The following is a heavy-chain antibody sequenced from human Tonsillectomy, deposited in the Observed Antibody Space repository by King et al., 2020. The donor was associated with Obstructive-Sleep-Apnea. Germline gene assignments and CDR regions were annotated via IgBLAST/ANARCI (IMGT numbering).Heavy chain of an antibody. V-gene: IGHV5-51*01. CDR1: GYSFTTYL. J-gene: IGHJ6*02. CDR3: ARPKYGSSWYDGMDV. D-gene: IGHD6-13*01. Sequence: QLVQSGAEGKKPGEFLKSSCKGAGYSFTTYLIGWGGQMLGKGLEVLGMFYAGDSDTRYSPSFQGQFTISADKSISTAYLQWSSLKASDTAMYYCARPKYGSSWYDGMDVWGQGTTVTVSS. CDR2: FYAGDSDT.